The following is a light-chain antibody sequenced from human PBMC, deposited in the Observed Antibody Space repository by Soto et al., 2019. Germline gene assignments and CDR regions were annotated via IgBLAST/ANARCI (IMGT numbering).Light chain of an antibody. J-gene: IGLJ3*02. CDR2: EGS. Sequence: QSALTQPASLSGSPGQSITISCTRTSSDVGTHKFVSWYQQHPGKAPKLMLYEGSHRPSGVSDRFSGSTSGNTASLTISGLQAEDEADYYCCSYAHSSVVFGGGTSVLFGGGTKLTVL. V-gene: IGLV2-23*01. CDR3: CSYAHSSVVFGGGTSVL. CDR1: SSDVGTHKF.